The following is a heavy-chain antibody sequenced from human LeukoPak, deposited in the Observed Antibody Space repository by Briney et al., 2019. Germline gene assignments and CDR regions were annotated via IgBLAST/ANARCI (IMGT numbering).Heavy chain of an antibody. CDR2: ISGDGSVT. J-gene: IGHJ4*01. Sequence: GGSLRLSCTASGFTLRNYWMHWVRQVPGKRLVWVSRISGDGSVTNYADSVQGRFTISRDNAKNILYPQINSLRSEDTAVYYCARYSSSSGGAAYYLDYWGHGTLVTVSS. CDR1: GFTLRNYW. D-gene: IGHD6-6*01. CDR3: ARYSSSSGGAAYYLDY. V-gene: IGHV3-74*01.